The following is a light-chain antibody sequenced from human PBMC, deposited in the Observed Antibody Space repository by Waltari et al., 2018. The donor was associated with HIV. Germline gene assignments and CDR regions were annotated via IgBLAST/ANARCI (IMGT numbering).Light chain of an antibody. CDR2: WSS. CDR1: QSVSRSY. J-gene: IGKJ1*01. CDR3: QQYGSSPRT. Sequence: EIVLTQSPGTLSLSPGERATLSCRASQSVSRSYLAWYQQKPGQAPRLLIYWSSTRATGIPDRFSGSGSGTDFTLTISRLEPEDFAMYYCQQYGSSPRTFGQGTKVEIK. V-gene: IGKV3-20*01.